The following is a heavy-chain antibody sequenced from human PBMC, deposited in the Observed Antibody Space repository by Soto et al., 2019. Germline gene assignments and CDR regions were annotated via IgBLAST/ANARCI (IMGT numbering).Heavy chain of an antibody. CDR1: GFTFRSYV. CDR3: ARWGTTGGLDV. D-gene: IGHD3-16*01. V-gene: IGHV3-30*19. Sequence: QVQLVESGGGVVQPGTSLRLSCVGSGFTFRSYVIHWVRQAPGKGLEWVALTSHDGSNKYYDDSVKGRFTIYRDNSRNTVDLQMDSLRLEDTALYYCARWGTTGGLDVWGQGTLVSVSS. CDR2: TSHDGSNK. J-gene: IGHJ4*02.